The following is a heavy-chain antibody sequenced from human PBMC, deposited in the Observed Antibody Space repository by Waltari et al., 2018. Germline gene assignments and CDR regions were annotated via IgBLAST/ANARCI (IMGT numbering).Heavy chain of an antibody. CDR2: IYSSGST. V-gene: IGHV4-61*09. J-gene: IGHJ6*03. D-gene: IGHD2-21*01. CDR3: ARSDVVVAPARNNYYFPMEV. Sequence: QLQLQQSGPGLVKPSQTLSLACSLSGDSISGSYYWNWVQQTAGEGLEWLGYIYSSGSTKSNPSLQSRATISIVNKTQFSLKLAAVTAADTAVYYCARSDVVVAPARNNYYFPMEVWGQGTTVTVSS. CDR1: GDSISGSYY.